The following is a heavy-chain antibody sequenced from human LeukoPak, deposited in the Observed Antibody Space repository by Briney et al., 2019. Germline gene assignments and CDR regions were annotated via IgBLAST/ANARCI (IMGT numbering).Heavy chain of an antibody. CDR3: ARDGQDIVVVVAATPCGWFAP. J-gene: IGHJ5*02. V-gene: IGHV3-74*01. CDR1: GFTFSSYW. Sequence: PGGSLRLSCAASGFTFSSYWMHWVRQAPGKGLGWVSRINSDGSSTSYADSVKGRFTISRDNAKNTLYLQMNSLRAEDTAVYYWARDGQDIVVVVAATPCGWFAPWGQGTLVTVSS. CDR2: INSDGSST. D-gene: IGHD2-15*01.